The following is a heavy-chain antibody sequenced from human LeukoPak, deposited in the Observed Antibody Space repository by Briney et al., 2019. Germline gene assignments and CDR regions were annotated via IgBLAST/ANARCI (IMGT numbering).Heavy chain of an antibody. CDR3: AKDLALGRCCSSTSCYDPPYYYYYGMDV. D-gene: IGHD2-2*01. J-gene: IGHJ6*02. CDR2: ISYDGSNK. Sequence: PGGSLRLSCAASGFTFSSYGMHWVRQAPGKGLEWVAVISYDGSNKYYADSVKGRFTISRDNSKNTLYLQMNSLRAEDTAVYYCAKDLALGRCCSSTSCYDPPYYYYYGMDVWGQGTTVTVSS. CDR1: GFTFSSYG. V-gene: IGHV3-30*18.